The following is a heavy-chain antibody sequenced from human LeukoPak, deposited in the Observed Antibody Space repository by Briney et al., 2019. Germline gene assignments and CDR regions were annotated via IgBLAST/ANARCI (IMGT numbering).Heavy chain of an antibody. V-gene: IGHV5-51*01. CDR1: GYSFTSYW. Sequence: GESLKISCKGSGYSFTSYWIGWVRQMRGKGLEWMGIIYPGDSDTRYSPSFQGQVTISADKSISTAYLQWSSLKASDTAMYYCARHNQDIVLMVYAMGWYFDLWGRGTLVTVSS. CDR3: ARHNQDIVLMVYAMGWYFDL. J-gene: IGHJ2*01. CDR2: IYPGDSDT. D-gene: IGHD2-8*01.